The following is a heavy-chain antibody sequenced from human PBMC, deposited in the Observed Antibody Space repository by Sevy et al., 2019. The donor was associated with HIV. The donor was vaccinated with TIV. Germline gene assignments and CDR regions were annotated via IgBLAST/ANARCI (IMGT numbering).Heavy chain of an antibody. V-gene: IGHV3-23*01. Sequence: AGSLRLSCAASGFTFSSYAMSWVRQAPGKELEWVSAISGSGGSTYYADSVKGRFTISRDNSKNTLYLQMNSLRAEDSAAYYCAKNPYYYDTSGYYSYYFDYWGQGTLVTVSS. CDR3: AKNPYYYDTSGYYSYYFDY. CDR1: GFTFSSYA. J-gene: IGHJ4*02. D-gene: IGHD3-22*01. CDR2: ISGSGGST.